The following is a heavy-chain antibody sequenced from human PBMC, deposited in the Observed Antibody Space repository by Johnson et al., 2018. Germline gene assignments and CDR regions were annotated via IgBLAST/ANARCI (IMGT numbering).Heavy chain of an antibody. D-gene: IGHD3-10*01. Sequence: QVQLVQSGGGVVQXGRSXRLXCAASGFTFSSYGMHWVRQAPGKGLEWVAIIWYDGGNKYYADSVKGRFTISRDNSKNTLYLQMNSLRAEDTAVYYCASLGAGDFDIWGQGTMVTVSS. CDR2: IWYDGGNK. CDR3: ASLGAGDFDI. V-gene: IGHV3-33*01. J-gene: IGHJ3*02. CDR1: GFTFSSYG.